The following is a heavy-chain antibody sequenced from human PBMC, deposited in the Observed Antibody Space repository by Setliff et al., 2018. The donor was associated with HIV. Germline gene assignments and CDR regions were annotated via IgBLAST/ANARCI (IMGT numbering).Heavy chain of an antibody. CDR3: ARGAIAAAGTDY. V-gene: IGHV4-34*01. J-gene: IGHJ4*02. Sequence: PSETLSLTCAVYGGSFSGYYWSWIRQPPGKGLEWIGEINHSGSTNYNPSLKSRVTISGDTSKNQFSLKLSSVTAADTAVYYCARGAIAAAGTDYWGQGTLVTVSS. CDR2: INHSGST. CDR1: GGSFSGYY. D-gene: IGHD6-13*01.